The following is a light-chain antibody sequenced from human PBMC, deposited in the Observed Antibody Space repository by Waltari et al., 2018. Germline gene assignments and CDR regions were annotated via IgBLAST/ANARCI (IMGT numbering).Light chain of an antibody. Sequence: QSALTQPPSASGSHGQSVTISCTGTSSDVRAYDYVSWYQHHPGKAPKLLISEVSKRPSGVPDRFSGSRSGNTASLTVSGLQAEDEADYYCSSYAGSNNLVFGGGTKLTVL. J-gene: IGLJ2*01. CDR2: EVS. V-gene: IGLV2-8*01. CDR3: SSYAGSNNLV. CDR1: SSDVRAYDY.